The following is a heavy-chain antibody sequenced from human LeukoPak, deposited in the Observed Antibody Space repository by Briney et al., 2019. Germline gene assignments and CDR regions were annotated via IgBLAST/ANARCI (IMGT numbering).Heavy chain of an antibody. CDR2: INGDGSTT. D-gene: IGHD2-2*01. Sequence: GGSLRLSCAASGFILRDYWMHWVRQAPGKGLVWVSHINGDGSTTSYADSVKGRFTISRDNAKNTLYLYINSLRAEDTAVYYCGRGGVPASQDYWGHGTLVTVSS. CDR3: GRGGVPASQDY. CDR1: GFILRDYW. V-gene: IGHV3-74*01. J-gene: IGHJ4*01.